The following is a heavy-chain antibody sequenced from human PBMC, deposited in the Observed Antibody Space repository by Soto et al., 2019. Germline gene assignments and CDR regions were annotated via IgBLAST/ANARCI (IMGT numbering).Heavy chain of an antibody. V-gene: IGHV5-10-1*03. CDR1: GYNFTNSW. CDR2: INPANSYT. D-gene: IGHD1-1*01. CDR3: ASRVEVPSTGFDY. Sequence: EVQLVQSRVELRKPGESLTISCEGSGYNFTNSWISWVRQVPGKGLEWMGRINPANSYTRYSPSFQGLVTMSVDTSVKTAYLQWSSLKASDSGLYYCASRVEVPSTGFDYWGRGTLVTVSS. J-gene: IGHJ4*02.